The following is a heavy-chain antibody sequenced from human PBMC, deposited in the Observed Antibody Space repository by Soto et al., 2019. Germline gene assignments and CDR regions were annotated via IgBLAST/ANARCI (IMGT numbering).Heavy chain of an antibody. CDR1: GDSIRNSGHY. J-gene: IGHJ3*01. Sequence: QVHLQESGPRLVEPSETLSLTCTVSGDSIRNSGHYWGWVRQPPGKGLEWIGSVYYSGTSYRKPSLKSRLTMSVDTAKIQFSLKLTSVTAADAAIYYFARPATVGPPDAFQVWSQGTLVTVSS. D-gene: IGHD1-26*01. CDR2: VYYSGTS. V-gene: IGHV4-39*01. CDR3: ARPATVGPPDAFQV.